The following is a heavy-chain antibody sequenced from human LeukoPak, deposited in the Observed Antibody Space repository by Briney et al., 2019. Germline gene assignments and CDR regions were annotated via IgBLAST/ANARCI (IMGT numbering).Heavy chain of an antibody. V-gene: IGHV1-18*04. J-gene: IGHJ4*02. D-gene: IGHD2-8*01. CDR1: GYTFTSYG. CDR2: IGAYNGNT. CDR3: ARAVSRQNPHLYGY. Sequence: ASVKVSCKASGYTFTSYGISWVRQAPGQGLEWMGWIGAYNGNTNYAQKLQGRVTMTTDTSTSTAYMELRSLRSDDTAVYYCARAVSRQNPHLYGYWGQGTLVTVSS.